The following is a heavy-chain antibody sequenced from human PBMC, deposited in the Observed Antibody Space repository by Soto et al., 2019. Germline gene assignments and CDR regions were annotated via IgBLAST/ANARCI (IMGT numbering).Heavy chain of an antibody. D-gene: IGHD3-22*01. J-gene: IGHJ4*02. Sequence: AAGFTVSSNYMTWVRQAPGKGLEWVSLIYSGGDTYYADSVKGRFTISRDNSKNTLYLQMNSLRAEDTAVYYCARGGYYLDYWGQGTLVTVSS. CDR1: GFTVSSNY. CDR2: IYSGGDT. V-gene: IGHV3-66*01. CDR3: ARGGYYLDY.